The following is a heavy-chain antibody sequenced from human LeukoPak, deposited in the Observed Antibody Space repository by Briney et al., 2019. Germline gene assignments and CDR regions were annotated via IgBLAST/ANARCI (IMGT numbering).Heavy chain of an antibody. D-gene: IGHD2-15*01. CDR1: GYIFTNYY. J-gene: IGHJ6*03. CDR2: ISAYNGNT. V-gene: IGHV1-18*04. CDR3: ARAGGYCSGGSCRPDRDYYYYMGV. Sequence: ASVKVSCKASGYIFTNYYLYWVRQAPGQGLEWMGWISAYNGNTNYAQKLQGRVTMTTDTSTSTAYMELRSLRSDDTAVYYCARAGGYCSGGSCRPDRDYYYYMGVWGKGTTVTVSS.